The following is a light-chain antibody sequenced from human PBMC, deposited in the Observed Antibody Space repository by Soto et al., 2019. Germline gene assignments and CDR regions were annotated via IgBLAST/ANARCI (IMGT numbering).Light chain of an antibody. CDR3: AAWEDSLNGSSYV. V-gene: IGLV1-44*01. CDR1: SSNIGSNT. Sequence: QSVLTQPPSASGTPGQRVTISCSGSSSNIGSNTVNWYQQLPGTAPKLLIYSNNQRPSGVPDRFSGSKSGTSASLAISGLQSEDEADYYCAAWEDSLNGSSYVFGTGTKLTVL. CDR2: SNN. J-gene: IGLJ1*01.